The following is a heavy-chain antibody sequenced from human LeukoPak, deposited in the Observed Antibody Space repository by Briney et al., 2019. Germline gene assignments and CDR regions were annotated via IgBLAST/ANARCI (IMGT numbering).Heavy chain of an antibody. J-gene: IGHJ4*02. CDR2: IYHTGST. D-gene: IGHD4-17*01. Sequence: SQTLSLTCTVSGGSISSGGYSWSWIRQPPGKGLEWIGYIYHTGSTYYNPSLKSRVTISVDRSKNQFSLKLSSVTAADTAVYYCARGRMVDGDYLGSDYWGQGTLVTVSS. V-gene: IGHV4-30-2*01. CDR3: ARGRMVDGDYLGSDY. CDR1: GGSISSGGYS.